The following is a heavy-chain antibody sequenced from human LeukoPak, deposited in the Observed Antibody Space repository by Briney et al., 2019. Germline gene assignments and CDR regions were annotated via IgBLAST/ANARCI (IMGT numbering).Heavy chain of an antibody. V-gene: IGHV3-23*01. CDR2: ISGSGGST. J-gene: IGHJ3*02. CDR3: AKTVTGPDAFDI. CDR1: GFTFSSYA. D-gene: IGHD4-23*01. Sequence: GGSLRLSCAASGFTFSSYAMGWVRQAPGKGLEWVSAISGSGGSTYYADSVKGRFTISRDNSKNTLYLQMNSLRAEDTAVYYCAKTVTGPDAFDIWGQGTMVTVSS.